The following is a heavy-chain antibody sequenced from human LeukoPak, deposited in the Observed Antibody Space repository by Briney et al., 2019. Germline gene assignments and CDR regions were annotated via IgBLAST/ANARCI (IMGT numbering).Heavy chain of an antibody. J-gene: IGHJ2*01. D-gene: IGHD3-10*01. Sequence: SETLSLTCAVYGGSFSGYYWSWIRQPPGKGLEWIGEINHSGSTNYNPSLKSRVTISVDTSKNQFSLKLSSVTAADTAVYYCARLATYYYGSGSYYGLRYFDLWGRGTLVTVSS. CDR3: ARLATYYYGSGSYYGLRYFDL. V-gene: IGHV4-34*01. CDR2: INHSGST. CDR1: GGSFSGYY.